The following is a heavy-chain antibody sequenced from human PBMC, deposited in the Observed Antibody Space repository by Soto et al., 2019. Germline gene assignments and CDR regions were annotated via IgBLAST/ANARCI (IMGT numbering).Heavy chain of an antibody. D-gene: IGHD3-10*01. V-gene: IGHV3-23*01. Sequence: PGGSLRLSCAASGFTFSSYAMSWVRQAPGKGLEWVSAISGSGGSTYYADSVKGRFTISRDNSKNTLYLQMNSLRAEDTAVYYCAKVMVRGVSGYYYGMDVWGQGTTVTVSS. CDR1: GFTFSSYA. CDR2: ISGSGGST. J-gene: IGHJ6*02. CDR3: AKVMVRGVSGYYYGMDV.